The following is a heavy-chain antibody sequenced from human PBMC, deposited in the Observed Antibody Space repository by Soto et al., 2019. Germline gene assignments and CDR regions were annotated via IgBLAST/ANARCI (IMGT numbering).Heavy chain of an antibody. CDR2: INHSGST. Sequence: SETLSLTCAVYGGSFSGYYWTWIRQPPGTGLEWIGEINHSGSTNYNPSLKSRVTISVDTSKNQFSLKLTSVTAADTAVYYCARDVIYGSGSSGLFDSWGQGTLVTCSS. CDR3: ARDVIYGSGSSGLFDS. CDR1: GGSFSGYY. V-gene: IGHV4-34*01. D-gene: IGHD3-10*01. J-gene: IGHJ5*01.